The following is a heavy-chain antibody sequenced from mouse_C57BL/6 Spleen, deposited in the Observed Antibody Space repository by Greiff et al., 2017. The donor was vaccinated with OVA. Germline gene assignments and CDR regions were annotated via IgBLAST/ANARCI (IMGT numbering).Heavy chain of an antibody. J-gene: IGHJ2*01. Sequence: EVKLMESGGGLVKPGGSLKLSCAASGFTFSSYAMSWVRQTPEKRLEWVATISDGGSYTYYPDNVKGRFTISRDNAKNNLYLQMSHLKSEDTAMYYCARDDDYDGSYLDYWGQGTTLTVSS. D-gene: IGHD2-4*01. V-gene: IGHV5-4*01. CDR2: ISDGGSYT. CDR3: ARDDDYDGSYLDY. CDR1: GFTFSSYA.